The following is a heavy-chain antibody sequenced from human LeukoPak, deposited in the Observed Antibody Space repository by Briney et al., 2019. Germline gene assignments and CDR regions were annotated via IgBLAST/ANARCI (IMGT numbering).Heavy chain of an antibody. Sequence: SETLSLTCAVSGGSISSGGYSWSWIRQPPGKGLEWIGYIYYSGSTNYNPSLKSRVTISVDTSKNQFSLKLSSVTAADTAVYYCASLYYYDSSGYDGGGFDYWGQGTLVTVSS. V-gene: IGHV4-61*08. D-gene: IGHD3-22*01. CDR2: IYYSGST. CDR3: ASLYYYDSSGYDGGGFDY. CDR1: GGSISSGGYS. J-gene: IGHJ4*02.